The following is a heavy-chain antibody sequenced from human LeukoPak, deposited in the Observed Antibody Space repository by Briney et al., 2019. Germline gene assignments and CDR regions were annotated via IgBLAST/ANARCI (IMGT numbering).Heavy chain of an antibody. V-gene: IGHV4-39*07. Sequence: WETLSLTCTVSGDSISSSSYYWGWIRQPPGKGLEWIGSIYYSGSTSYNPSLKSRVTISLDTSKNQFSLKLTSVTAADTAVYYCARKGYSISWYSPWGQGTLVTVSS. CDR3: ARKGYSISWYSP. CDR2: IYYSGST. D-gene: IGHD6-13*01. CDR1: GDSISSSSYY. J-gene: IGHJ5*02.